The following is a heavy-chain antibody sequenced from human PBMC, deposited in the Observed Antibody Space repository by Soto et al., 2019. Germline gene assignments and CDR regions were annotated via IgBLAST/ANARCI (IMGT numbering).Heavy chain of an antibody. J-gene: IGHJ4*02. CDR1: GASISSAGYY. D-gene: IGHD1-26*01. CDR2: IYYIGST. CDR3: ARAWGEHYYGGHDFDS. V-gene: IGHV4-31*03. Sequence: QVQLQESGPGLLRPSQTLSLTCTVSGASISSAGYYWSWIRHHPEKGLEWIGYIYYIGSTSYNPPLKSRGSMSLDKSKNQFSLKVNEVTVADSAVYYCARAWGEHYYGGHDFDSWGQGTLVALSS.